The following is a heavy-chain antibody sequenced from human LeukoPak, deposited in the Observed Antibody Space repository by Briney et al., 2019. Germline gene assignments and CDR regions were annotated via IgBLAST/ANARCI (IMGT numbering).Heavy chain of an antibody. CDR1: GFTFDDYA. V-gene: IGHV3-9*01. J-gene: IGHJ4*02. Sequence: PGGSLRLSCAASGFTFDDYAMHWVRQAPGKGLEWVSGISWNSGSIGYADSVKGRFTISRDNAKNSLYLQMNSLRAEDTALYYCAKAVSSGYDSRNDYWGQGTLVTVSS. CDR2: ISWNSGSI. CDR3: AKAVSSGYDSRNDY. D-gene: IGHD3-22*01.